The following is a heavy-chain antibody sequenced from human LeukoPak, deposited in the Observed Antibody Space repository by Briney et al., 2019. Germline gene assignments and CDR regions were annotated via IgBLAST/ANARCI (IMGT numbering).Heavy chain of an antibody. V-gene: IGHV3-30*03. CDR1: GFTFSGSA. CDR3: ARPSPPGDGYNPCDY. Sequence: GGSLRLSCAASGFTFSGSAMHWVRQAPGKGLEWVAVISFDGLHKYYADSLKGRFTISRDNSNNTLYLQMNSLRIEDTAVYYCARPSPPGDGYNPCDYWGPGALVIVSS. J-gene: IGHJ4*02. D-gene: IGHD5-24*01. CDR2: ISFDGLHK.